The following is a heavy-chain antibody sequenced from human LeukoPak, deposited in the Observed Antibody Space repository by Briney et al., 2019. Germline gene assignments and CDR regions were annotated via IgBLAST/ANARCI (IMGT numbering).Heavy chain of an antibody. CDR3: ARVIRNYDILTGYYYYYMDV. V-gene: IGHV4-34*01. Sequence: SETLSLTCAVYGGSFSGYYWSWIRQPPGKGLEWIGEINHSGSTNYNPSLKSRVTISVDTSKNQFSLKLSSMTAADTAVYYCARVIRNYDILTGYYYYYMDVWGKGTTVTVSS. D-gene: IGHD3-9*01. J-gene: IGHJ6*03. CDR1: GGSFSGYY. CDR2: INHSGST.